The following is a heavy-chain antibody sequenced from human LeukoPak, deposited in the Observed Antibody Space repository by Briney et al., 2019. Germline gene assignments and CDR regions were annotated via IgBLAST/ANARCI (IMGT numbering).Heavy chain of an antibody. Sequence: ASVKVSCKASGGTFSSYAISWVRQAPGKGLEWVSSITGSGDSAYYADSVKGRFTISRDNSKDTLYLQMNSLRGEDTAIYFCAKDEAWRPAADWGQGTLVTVSS. J-gene: IGHJ4*02. D-gene: IGHD2-2*01. CDR1: GGTFSSYA. CDR3: AKDEAWRPAAD. V-gene: IGHV3-23*01. CDR2: ITGSGDSA.